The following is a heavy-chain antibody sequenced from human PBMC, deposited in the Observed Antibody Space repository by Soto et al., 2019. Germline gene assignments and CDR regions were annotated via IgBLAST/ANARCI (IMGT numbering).Heavy chain of an antibody. CDR3: ASETHGYRHGWSI. CDR2: IYNTGTT. D-gene: IGHD6-19*01. CDR1: GFVVTDNY. V-gene: IGHV3-53*02. Sequence: EVQLVETGGGLTQPGGSLRLSCSASGFVVTDNYMTWVRQAPGKGLEWVSVIYNTGTTYYADSVKGRFTISWDISKNALDLQMNNLTIDDSAVYFCASETHGYRHGWSIWGHGTMVTVSS. J-gene: IGHJ3*02.